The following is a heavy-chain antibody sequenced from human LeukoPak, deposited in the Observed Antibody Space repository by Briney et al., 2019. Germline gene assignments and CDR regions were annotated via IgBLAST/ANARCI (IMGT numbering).Heavy chain of an antibody. CDR2: ISASGGST. Sequence: GGSLRLSCAASGFTFSSSAMSWVRQVPGKGLEWVSGISASGGSTSYADSVRGRFTISRDNSKNTLYVQMNSLRDEDTAVYYCAKKVTYSSSPFDYWGQGTLVTVSS. V-gene: IGHV3-23*01. D-gene: IGHD6-13*01. J-gene: IGHJ4*02. CDR1: GFTFSSSA. CDR3: AKKVTYSSSPFDY.